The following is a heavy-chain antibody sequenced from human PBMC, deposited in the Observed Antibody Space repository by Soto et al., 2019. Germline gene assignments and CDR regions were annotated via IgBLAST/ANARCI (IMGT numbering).Heavy chain of an antibody. J-gene: IGHJ6*02. CDR3: ARYLETYYYYYGMDV. CDR2: IYPGDSDT. CDR1: GYSFTSYW. Sequence: PGECLKISCKGSGYSFTSYWIGWVRQMPGKGLEWMGIIYPGDSDTRYSPSFQGQVTISADKSISTAYLQWSSLKASVTAMYYCARYLETYYYYYGMDVWGQGTTVTVSS. V-gene: IGHV5-51*01.